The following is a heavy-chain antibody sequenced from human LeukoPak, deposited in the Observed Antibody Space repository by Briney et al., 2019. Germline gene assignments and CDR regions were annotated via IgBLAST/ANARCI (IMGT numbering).Heavy chain of an antibody. D-gene: IGHD2-15*01. CDR3: AKEPPDYCSGGSCYVYYGMDV. V-gene: IGHV3-23*01. CDR1: GFTFSSYA. CDR2: ISGSGGST. Sequence: GGSLRLSCAASGFTFSSYAMNWVRQAPGKGLEWVSAISGSGGSTYYADSVKGRFTISRDNSKNTLYLQMNSLRAEDTAVYYCAKEPPDYCSGGSCYVYYGMDVWGQGTTVTVSS. J-gene: IGHJ6*02.